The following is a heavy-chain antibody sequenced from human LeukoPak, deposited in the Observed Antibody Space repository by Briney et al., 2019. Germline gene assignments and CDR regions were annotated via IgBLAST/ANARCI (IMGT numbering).Heavy chain of an antibody. J-gene: IGHJ6*02. Sequence: ASVKVSCKASGYTFTSYGISWVRQAPGQGLEWMGWISAYNGNTNYAQKLQGRVTMTTDTSTSTAYMELRSLRSDDTAVYYCARPLEGRYDFWSGYYAPVPDGMDVWGRGTTVTVSS. CDR2: ISAYNGNT. CDR3: ARPLEGRYDFWSGYYAPVPDGMDV. CDR1: GYTFTSYG. V-gene: IGHV1-18*01. D-gene: IGHD3-3*01.